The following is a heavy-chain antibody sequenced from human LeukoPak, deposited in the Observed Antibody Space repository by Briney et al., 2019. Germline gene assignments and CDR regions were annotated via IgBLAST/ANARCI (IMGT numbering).Heavy chain of an antibody. CDR2: INPNSGGT. Sequence: ASVKVSCKASGYTFTSYYMHWVRLAPGQGLEWMGWINPNSGGTNYAQKFQGRVTMTRDTSISTAYMELSRLRSDDTAVHYCAITARITIFGVVTAPLDYWGEETLVTVSS. D-gene: IGHD3-3*01. J-gene: IGHJ4*02. CDR3: AITARITIFGVVTAPLDY. V-gene: IGHV1-2*02. CDR1: GYTFTSYY.